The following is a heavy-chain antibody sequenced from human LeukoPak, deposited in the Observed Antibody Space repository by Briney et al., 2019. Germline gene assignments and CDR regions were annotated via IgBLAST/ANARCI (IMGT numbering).Heavy chain of an antibody. CDR3: ARSNSGWDAFDV. D-gene: IGHD6-19*01. CDR2: INAGNGNT. Sequence: SVKVSCKASGYTFTSYAMHWVRQAPGQRLEWMGWINAGNGNTKYSQRFQGRVTITRDTSASTAYMELSSLRSEDTAVYYCARSNSGWDAFDVWGQGTMVTVSS. J-gene: IGHJ3*01. V-gene: IGHV1-3*01. CDR1: GYTFTSYA.